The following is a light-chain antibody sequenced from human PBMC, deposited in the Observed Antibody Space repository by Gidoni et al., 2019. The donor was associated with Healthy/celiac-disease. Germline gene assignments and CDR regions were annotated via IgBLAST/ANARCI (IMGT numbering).Light chain of an antibody. CDR2: DAA. CDR3: QQRSNWPPMYT. J-gene: IGKJ2*01. V-gene: IGKV3-11*01. Sequence: EIVLTQSPATLSLSPGERATLSSRASQSVSSYLAWYQQKPGQAPRLLIYDAANRATGIPARFSGSGAGTDFTLTISSLEPEDFAVYYCQQRSNWPPMYTFXXXTKLEIK. CDR1: QSVSSY.